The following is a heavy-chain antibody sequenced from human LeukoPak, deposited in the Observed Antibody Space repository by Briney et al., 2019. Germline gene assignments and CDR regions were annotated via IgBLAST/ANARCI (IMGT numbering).Heavy chain of an antibody. CDR3: ARESGPLLWFGEPSPVWYFDY. CDR1: GGSISSSSYY. CDR2: IYYSGST. Sequence: SETLSLTCTVSGGSISSSSYYWGWIRQPPGKGLEWIGSIYYSGSTYYNPSLKRRVTMSVDTSKIQFSLKLSSVTAADTAVYYCARESGPLLWFGEPSPVWYFDYWGQGTLVTVSS. V-gene: IGHV4-39*07. J-gene: IGHJ4*02. D-gene: IGHD3-10*01.